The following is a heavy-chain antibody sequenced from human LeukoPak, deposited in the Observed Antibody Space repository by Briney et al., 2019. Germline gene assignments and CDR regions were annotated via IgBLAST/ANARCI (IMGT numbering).Heavy chain of an antibody. CDR3: ARPYYYDSSGHDAFDI. CDR2: ISYDGSNK. CDR1: GFTFSSYA. D-gene: IGHD3-22*01. V-gene: IGHV3-30*14. Sequence: PGGSLRLSCAASGFTFSSYAMHWVRQAPGKGLEWVAVISYDGSNKYYADSVKGRFTISRDNSKNTLYLQMNSLRAEDTAVYYCARPYYYDSSGHDAFDIWGQGTMVTVSS. J-gene: IGHJ3*02.